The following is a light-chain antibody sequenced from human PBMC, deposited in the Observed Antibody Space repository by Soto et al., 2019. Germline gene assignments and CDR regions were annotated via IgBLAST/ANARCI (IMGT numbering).Light chain of an antibody. CDR1: QSVSNNY. J-gene: IGKJ5*01. CDR3: QQYGSLIT. V-gene: IGKV3-20*01. CDR2: GAS. Sequence: EIVLTQSPGTLSLSPGERATLSCRASQSVSNNYLAWYQQKPGQAPRLLIYGASNRATGIPDRFSGSGSGTDFTLTISSLEPADFAVYYCQQYGSLITFGQGTRLEIK.